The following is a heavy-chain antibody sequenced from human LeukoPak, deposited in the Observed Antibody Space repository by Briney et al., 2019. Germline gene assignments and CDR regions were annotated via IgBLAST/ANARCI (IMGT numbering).Heavy chain of an antibody. CDR3: AKARNTYYYYYMDV. D-gene: IGHD4-11*01. Sequence: GGSLRLSCAASGFTVSSNYMSWVRQAPGKGLEWVSVIYSGGSTYYADSVKGRFTISRDNSKNTVYLQMNSLRAEDTAVYYCAKARNTYYYYYMDVWGKGTTVTVSS. CDR1: GFTVSSNY. V-gene: IGHV3-53*05. CDR2: IYSGGST. J-gene: IGHJ6*03.